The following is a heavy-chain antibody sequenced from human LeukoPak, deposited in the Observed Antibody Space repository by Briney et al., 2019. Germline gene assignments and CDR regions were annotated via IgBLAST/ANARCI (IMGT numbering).Heavy chain of an antibody. D-gene: IGHD6-25*01. V-gene: IGHV3-7*01. CDR3: ARDAGWRLLDY. CDR2: IGGDGRRK. J-gene: IGHJ4*02. CDR1: GFTFSSYG. Sequence: SGGSLRLSCAASGFTFSSYGMHWVRQAPGKGLEWLANIGGDGRRKFYEDSVEGRFTISRDNAESSLYLQMNNLRVEDTAVYYCARDAGWRLLDYWGRGTQVTVSS.